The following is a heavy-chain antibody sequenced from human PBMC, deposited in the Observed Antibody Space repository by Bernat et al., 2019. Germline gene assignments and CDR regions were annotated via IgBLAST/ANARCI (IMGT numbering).Heavy chain of an antibody. V-gene: IGHV5-51*01. J-gene: IGHJ5*01. Sequence: EVQLVQSGAEVKKPGESLKISCKGSGYSFSSYWIGWVRQMPGKGLEWMGIIYPGDSDTRYSPSFQGQVTVTADTYITTAYLQWSSLKASDTAMYYCARLGGYTGSSNFDSWGQGTLVTVSS. D-gene: IGHD6-6*01. CDR2: IYPGDSDT. CDR1: GYSFSSYW. CDR3: ARLGGYTGSSNFDS.